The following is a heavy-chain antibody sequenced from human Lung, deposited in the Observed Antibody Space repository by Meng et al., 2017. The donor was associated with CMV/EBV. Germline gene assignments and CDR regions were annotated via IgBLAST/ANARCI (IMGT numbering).Heavy chain of an antibody. J-gene: IGHJ4*02. D-gene: IGHD3-22*01. Sequence: SETLSLXCTVSGGSISSHYWSWIRQPPGKGLEWIGYIYYSGSTNYNPSLKTRVTISVDTSKNQFSLKLSSVTAADTAVYYCARACWHSYASSGHYSTQTYYFDYWGQGKXVNGSS. V-gene: IGHV4-59*11. CDR2: IYYSGST. CDR3: ARACWHSYASSGHYSTQTYYFDY. CDR1: GGSISSHY.